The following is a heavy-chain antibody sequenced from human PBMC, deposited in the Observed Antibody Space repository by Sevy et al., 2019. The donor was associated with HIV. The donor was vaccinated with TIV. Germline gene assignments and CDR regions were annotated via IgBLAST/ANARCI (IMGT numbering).Heavy chain of an antibody. J-gene: IGHJ6*02. CDR2: ISSSGSTI. V-gene: IGHV3-11*01. CDR3: AKDYYGSGSYFYYYYGMDV. D-gene: IGHD3-10*01. CDR1: GFTFSDYY. Sequence: GGSLRLSCAASGFTFSDYYMSWIRQAPGKGLEWVSYISSSGSTIYYADSVKGRFTISRDNAKNSRYLQMNSLRAEDTGVYYCAKDYYGSGSYFYYYYGMDVWGQGTTVTVSS.